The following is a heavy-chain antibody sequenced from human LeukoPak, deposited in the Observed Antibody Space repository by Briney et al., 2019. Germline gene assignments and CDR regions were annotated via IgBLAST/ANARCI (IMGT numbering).Heavy chain of an antibody. CDR2: ISWDSGSI. CDR3: AKELHYDIWSGYIYGMDV. CDR1: GFTFDDYA. V-gene: IGHV3-9*01. Sequence: LSGGSLRLSCAASGFTFDDYAMHWVRQAPGKGLEWVSGISWDSGSIGYAVSVKGRFTISRDNAKNSLYLQMTSLRAEDTALYYCAKELHYDIWSGYIYGMDVWGQGTTGTVSS. D-gene: IGHD3-3*01. J-gene: IGHJ6*02.